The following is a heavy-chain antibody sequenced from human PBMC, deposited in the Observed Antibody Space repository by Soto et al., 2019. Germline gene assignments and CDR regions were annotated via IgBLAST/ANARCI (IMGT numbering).Heavy chain of an antibody. D-gene: IGHD3-22*01. CDR1: GFTFSTYC. Sequence: GGSLRLSCAASGFTFSTYCMHWVRQAPGKGLVWVSRLNSDGSDTSYADSVKGRFTISRDNAKNTLYLQMNSLRAEDTAVYYCARRKLYDRSGFYYYDYGMDVWGQGTTVTVSS. V-gene: IGHV3-74*01. J-gene: IGHJ6*02. CDR2: LNSDGSDT. CDR3: ARRKLYDRSGFYYYDYGMDV.